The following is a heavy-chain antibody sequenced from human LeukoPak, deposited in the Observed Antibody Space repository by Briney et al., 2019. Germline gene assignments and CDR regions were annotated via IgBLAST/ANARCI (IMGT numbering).Heavy chain of an antibody. D-gene: IGHD4-17*01. CDR3: AREGGDYGDYYYYYMDV. Sequence: SGTLSLTCTVSGGSISSYYWSWIRQPPGKGLEWIGNIYYSGSTNYNPSLKSRVTISVDTSKNQFSLKLSSVTAADTAVYYCAREGGDYGDYYYYYMDVWGKGTTVTISS. CDR1: GGSISSYY. J-gene: IGHJ6*03. CDR2: IYYSGST. V-gene: IGHV4-59*12.